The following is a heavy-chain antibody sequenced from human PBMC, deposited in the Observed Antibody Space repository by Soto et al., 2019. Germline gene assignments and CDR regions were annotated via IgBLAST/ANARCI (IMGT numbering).Heavy chain of an antibody. CDR3: ARDTAPSDV. V-gene: IGHV5-10-1*01. J-gene: IGHJ6*02. CDR1: GYSFTSYW. CDR2: IDPSDSYT. D-gene: IGHD4-17*01. Sequence: GESLKISCKGSGYSFTSYWISWVRQMPGKGLEWMGRIDPSDSYTNYSPSFQGHVTISADKSISTAYLQWSSLRSEDTAVYYCARDTAPSDVWGQGTTVTVSS.